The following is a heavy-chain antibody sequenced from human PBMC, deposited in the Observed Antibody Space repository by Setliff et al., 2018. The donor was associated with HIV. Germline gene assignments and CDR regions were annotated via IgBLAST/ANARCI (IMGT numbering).Heavy chain of an antibody. CDR2: IWYDGSNK. CDR3: ARFDDSNGFDY. D-gene: IGHD3-22*01. CDR1: GFTFSTYG. J-gene: IGHJ4*02. V-gene: IGHV3-33*01. Sequence: GSLRLSCAASGFTFSTYGMHWVRQAPGKGLEWLAVIWYDGSNKYYADSVKGRFTISRDNSKNTLFLQMNSLRAEDTAVYYCARFDDSNGFDYWGQGTLVTVSS.